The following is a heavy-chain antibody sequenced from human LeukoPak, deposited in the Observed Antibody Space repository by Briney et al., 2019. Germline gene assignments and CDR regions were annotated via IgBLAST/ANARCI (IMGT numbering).Heavy chain of an antibody. Sequence: GGSLRLSCAASGFTFSSYEMNWVRQAPGKGLEWVSYISSSGSTIYYADSVKGRFTISRDNAKNTLYLQMNSLGAEDTAMYYCSRATAAPGTAYWGQGTLVTVSS. CDR1: GFTFSSYE. V-gene: IGHV3-48*03. CDR3: SRATAAPGTAY. D-gene: IGHD6-13*01. CDR2: ISSSGSTI. J-gene: IGHJ4*02.